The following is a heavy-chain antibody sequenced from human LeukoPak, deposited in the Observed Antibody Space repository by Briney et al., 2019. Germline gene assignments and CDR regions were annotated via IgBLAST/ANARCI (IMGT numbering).Heavy chain of an antibody. CDR1: GFTFDDYA. V-gene: IGHV3-9*01. CDR3: VKGSGSYEYYYYMDV. CDR2: ISRNGDSI. Sequence: GGSLRLSCAASGFTFDDYAMHWVRQVPGKGLEWVSGISRNGDSIGYADSVKGRLTISRDNAKSSLYLQMNSLRAEDTALYYCVKGSGSYEYYYYMDVWGKGTTVTVSS. D-gene: IGHD3-10*01. J-gene: IGHJ6*03.